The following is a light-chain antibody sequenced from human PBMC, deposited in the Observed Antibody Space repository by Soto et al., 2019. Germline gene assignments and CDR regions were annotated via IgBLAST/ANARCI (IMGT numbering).Light chain of an antibody. V-gene: IGKV3-15*01. CDR1: QSVSSN. Sequence: EIVMTQSPATLSVSPGERATLSCRASQSVSSNLAWYQQKPGQAPRLLIYGASTRATGIPASFIGSGSGTEFTLTITRVEPADFAVYYCQHYGASFAAFGQGTQV. J-gene: IGKJ1*01. CDR2: GAS. CDR3: QHYGASFAA.